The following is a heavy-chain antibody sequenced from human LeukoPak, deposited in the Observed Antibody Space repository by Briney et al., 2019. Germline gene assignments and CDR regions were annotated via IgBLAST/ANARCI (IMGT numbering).Heavy chain of an antibody. J-gene: IGHJ4*02. V-gene: IGHV3-7*03. Sequence: PGGSLRLSCVASRFTFSTSWMTWVRQAPGKGLEFVAGIKYDGTMESYVDSVNGRFTISRDNAKNSLYLQMNSLKTEDTAVYYCTKGGLADYWGQGTLVTVSS. D-gene: IGHD5-12*01. CDR3: TKGGLADY. CDR1: RFTFSTSW. CDR2: IKYDGTME.